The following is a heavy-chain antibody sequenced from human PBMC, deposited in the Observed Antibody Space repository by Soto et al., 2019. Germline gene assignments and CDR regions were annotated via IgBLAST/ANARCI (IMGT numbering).Heavy chain of an antibody. CDR2: IIPIFGTA. J-gene: IGHJ6*02. Sequence: SVQVSCKASGGTFSSYAISWVRQAPGQGLEWMGGIIPIFGTANYAQKFQGRVTITADESTSTAYMELSSLRSEDTAVYYCARYSYGYYYGMDVWGQGTTVTVSS. V-gene: IGHV1-69*13. CDR1: GGTFSSYA. CDR3: ARYSYGYYYGMDV. D-gene: IGHD5-18*01.